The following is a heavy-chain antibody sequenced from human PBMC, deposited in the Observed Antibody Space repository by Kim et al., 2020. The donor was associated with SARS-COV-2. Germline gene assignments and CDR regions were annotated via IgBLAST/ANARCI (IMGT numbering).Heavy chain of an antibody. CDR3: ASPRDDYVGGFDP. Sequence: SETLSLTCTVSGGSISSSSYYWGWIRQPPGKGLEWIGSIYYSGSTYYNPSLKSRVTISVDTSKNQFSLKLSSVTAADTAVYYCASPRDDYVGGFDPWGQGTLVTVSS. J-gene: IGHJ5*02. D-gene: IGHD3-16*01. CDR1: GGSISSSSYY. V-gene: IGHV4-39*07. CDR2: IYYSGST.